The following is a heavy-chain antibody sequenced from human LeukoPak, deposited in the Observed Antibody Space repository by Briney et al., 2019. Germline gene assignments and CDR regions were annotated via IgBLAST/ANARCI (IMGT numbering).Heavy chain of an antibody. V-gene: IGHV3-7*01. D-gene: IGHD7-27*01. CDR1: GFTFNSFF. Sequence: GGSLRLSCAASGFTFNSFFLNWVRLTPGRELEWVACISQDGSETFYKDSVRGRFTISRDNTKNSLYLQMDSLRAEDTAVYFCVRDLGHSRHYFEYRGQGALVTVSS. J-gene: IGHJ4*02. CDR2: ISQDGSET. CDR3: VRDLGHSRHYFEY.